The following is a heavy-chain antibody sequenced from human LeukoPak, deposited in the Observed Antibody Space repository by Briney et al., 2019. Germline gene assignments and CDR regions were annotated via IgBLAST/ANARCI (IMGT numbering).Heavy chain of an antibody. CDR3: TRANYRAFDI. D-gene: IGHD5-24*01. Sequence: SQTLSLTCAISGDRVSADSATWNWIRQSPSRGLEWLGRTYYRSNRSKWSSDYALSVKSRITISPDTSKNEFSLQLNSVTPENTAVYYCTRANYRAFDIWGQGTMVTVSS. V-gene: IGHV6-1*01. CDR2: TYYRSNRSKWSS. J-gene: IGHJ3*02. CDR1: GDRVSADSAT.